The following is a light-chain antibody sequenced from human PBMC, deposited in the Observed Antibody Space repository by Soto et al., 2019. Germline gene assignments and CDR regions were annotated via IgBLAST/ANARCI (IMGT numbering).Light chain of an antibody. Sequence: QSLLTQPPSVSRAPGQRVTISCTGCSSNIGANYDVHWYQHLPGNAPKLLVYGDNNRPSGVPDRFSGSKPATSASLAIAGLQPEDETYYYCQSYDSGVRGWVFGGGTKVTVL. J-gene: IGLJ3*02. CDR1: SSNIGANYD. V-gene: IGLV1-40*01. CDR3: QSYDSGVRGWV. CDR2: GDN.